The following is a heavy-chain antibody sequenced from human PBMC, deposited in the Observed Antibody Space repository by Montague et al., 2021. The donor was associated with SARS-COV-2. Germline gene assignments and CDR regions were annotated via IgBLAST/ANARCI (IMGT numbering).Heavy chain of an antibody. Sequence: SETLSLTCTVSGGSINGFYWSWIRQPPGKGLEWIGYIYYSGSTXXXPSXXXRVAVSVDRSKNQVSLKLTSVTAADTAVYYCARLLRSCTNGVCRTYYYYALDVWGQGTTVTVSS. CDR3: ARLLRSCTNGVCRTYYYYALDV. J-gene: IGHJ6*02. CDR2: IYYSGST. D-gene: IGHD2-8*01. CDR1: GGSINGFY. V-gene: IGHV4-59*01.